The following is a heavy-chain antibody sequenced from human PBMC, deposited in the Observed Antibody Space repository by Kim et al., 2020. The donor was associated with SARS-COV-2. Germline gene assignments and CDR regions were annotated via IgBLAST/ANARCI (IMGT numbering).Heavy chain of an antibody. V-gene: IGHV3-21*01. Sequence: GGSLRLSCAASGSTFSSYSMNWVRQAPGKGLEWVSSISSSSSYIYYADSAKGRFTISRDNAKNSLYLQMNSLRAEDTAVYYCARDSPGRGSITIFGVVIIESWFDPWGQGTLVTVSS. J-gene: IGHJ5*02. CDR1: GSTFSSYS. CDR3: ARDSPGRGSITIFGVVIIESWFDP. D-gene: IGHD3-3*01. CDR2: ISSSSSYI.